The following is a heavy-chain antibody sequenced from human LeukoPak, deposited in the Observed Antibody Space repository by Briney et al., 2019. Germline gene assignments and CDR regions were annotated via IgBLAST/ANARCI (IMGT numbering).Heavy chain of an antibody. CDR1: GGSISSYY. V-gene: IGHV4-59*01. J-gene: IGHJ6*03. D-gene: IGHD4-17*01. Sequence: PSETLSLTCTVSGGSISSYYWSWIRQPPGKGLEWIGYIYYSGSTNYNPSLKSRVTISVDTSKNQFSLKLSSVTAADTAVYYCARGDYGPTYSPSYYYYMDVWGKGTTVTVSS. CDR2: IYYSGST. CDR3: ARGDYGPTYSPSYYYYMDV.